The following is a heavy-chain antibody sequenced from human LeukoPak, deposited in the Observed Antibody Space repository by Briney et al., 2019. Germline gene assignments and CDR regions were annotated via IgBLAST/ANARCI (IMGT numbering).Heavy chain of an antibody. V-gene: IGHV7-4-1*02. CDR3: ARGTRLVVVPAPHGY. CDR2: INTNTGNP. Sequence: ASVKVSCKASGYTFTSYAMNWVRQAPGQGLEWMGWINTNTGNPTYAQGFTGRFVFSLDTSVSTAYLQVSSLKAEDTAVYYCARGTRLVVVPAPHGYWGQGTLVTVSS. CDR1: GYTFTSYA. J-gene: IGHJ4*02. D-gene: IGHD2-2*01.